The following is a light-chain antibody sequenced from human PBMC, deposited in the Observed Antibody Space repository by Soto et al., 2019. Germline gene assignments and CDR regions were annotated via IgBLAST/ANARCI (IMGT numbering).Light chain of an antibody. CDR2: AAS. CDR3: KQSYSTPLT. CDR1: QSISSY. V-gene: IGKV1-39*01. Sequence: DIQMTQSPSSLSASVGDRVTITCRASQSISSYLNWYQQKPGKAPKLLIYAASSLQSGVPSRFSGSGSGTDFTLTISSLQPEDFATYYCKQSYSTPLTFDQGTKVEIK. J-gene: IGKJ1*01.